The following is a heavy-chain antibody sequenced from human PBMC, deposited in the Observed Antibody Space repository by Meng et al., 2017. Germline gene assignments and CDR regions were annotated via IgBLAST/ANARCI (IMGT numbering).Heavy chain of an antibody. D-gene: IGHD6-19*01. CDR3: ARVSPPIAVAAPDY. CDR1: DATVIRYA. Sequence: GAEWKQLGSSVKHTWNVSDATVIRYALGWVRQAPGQGLEWMGGIIPIFGTANYAQKFQGRVTITADKSTSTAYMELSSLRSEDTAVYYCARVSPPIAVAAPDYWGQGTLVTVSS. CDR2: IIPIFGTA. J-gene: IGHJ4*02. V-gene: IGHV1-69*06.